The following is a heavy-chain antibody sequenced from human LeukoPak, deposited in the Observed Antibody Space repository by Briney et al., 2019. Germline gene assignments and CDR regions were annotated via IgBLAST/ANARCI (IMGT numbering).Heavy chain of an antibody. CDR1: GFTFSSYG. Sequence: GRSLRLSCAASGFTFSSYGMHWVRQAPGKGLEGVAVISYDGSNKYYADSVKGRFTISRDNSKNTLYLQMNSLRAEDTAVYYCAKRIVGPYFYYFDYWGQGTLVTVSS. J-gene: IGHJ4*02. CDR3: AKRIVGPYFYYFDY. CDR2: ISYDGSNK. D-gene: IGHD1-26*01. V-gene: IGHV3-30*18.